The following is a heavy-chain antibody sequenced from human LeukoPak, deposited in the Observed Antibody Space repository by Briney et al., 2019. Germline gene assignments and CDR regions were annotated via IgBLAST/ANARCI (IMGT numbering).Heavy chain of an antibody. V-gene: IGHV1-8*01. J-gene: IGHJ6*03. CDR2: MNPNSGNT. Sequence: GASVKVSCKASGYTFTSYDINWVRQATGQGLEWMGWMNPNSGNTGYAQKFQERVTITRDMSTSTAYMELSSLRSEDTAVYYCAAPSGLSHPKGAWFLYYMDVWGKGTTVTVSS. CDR1: GYTFTSYD. D-gene: IGHD1-26*01. CDR3: AAPSGLSHPKGAWFLYYMDV.